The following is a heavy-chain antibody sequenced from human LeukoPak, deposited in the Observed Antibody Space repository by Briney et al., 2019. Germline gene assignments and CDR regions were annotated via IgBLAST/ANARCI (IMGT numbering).Heavy chain of an antibody. Sequence: GGSLRLSCAVSGFTFSNHAMHWVRQAPGKGLDWVAVISYDGSNKYYADSVKGRFTISRDNSKNTLYLQMNSLRAEDTAVYYCARNPGATFESWYFDYWGQGTLVTVSS. D-gene: IGHD3-16*01. CDR2: ISYDGSNK. V-gene: IGHV3-30-3*01. CDR3: ARNPGATFESWYFDY. J-gene: IGHJ4*02. CDR1: GFTFSNHA.